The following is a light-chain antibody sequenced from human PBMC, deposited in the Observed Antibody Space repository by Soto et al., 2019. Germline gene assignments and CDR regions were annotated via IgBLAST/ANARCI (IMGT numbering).Light chain of an antibody. CDR3: QSYDSSLSGWV. Sequence: QAVVTQPPSVSVAPGQRVTISCTGSSSNIGAGYDVHWYQQLPGTAPKLLIYGNSNRPSGVPDRFSGSKSGTSASLAITGLRAEDEADYYCQSYDSSLSGWVFGGGTKLTVL. J-gene: IGLJ3*02. V-gene: IGLV1-40*01. CDR2: GNS. CDR1: SSNIGAGYD.